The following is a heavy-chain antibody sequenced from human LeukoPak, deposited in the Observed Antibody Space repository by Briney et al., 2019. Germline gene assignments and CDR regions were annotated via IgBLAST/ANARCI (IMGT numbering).Heavy chain of an antibody. D-gene: IGHD6-6*01. J-gene: IGHJ4*02. Sequence: SETLSLTCAVPGYSISSAYYWGWIRQPPGKGLEWIGSIYHSGSTYYNPSLKSRVTISLDTSKNQFSLKLSSVTAADTAVYYCARGVAAGPAPGDYWGQGTLVTISS. CDR2: IYHSGST. CDR1: GYSISSAYY. CDR3: ARGVAAGPAPGDY. V-gene: IGHV4-38-2*01.